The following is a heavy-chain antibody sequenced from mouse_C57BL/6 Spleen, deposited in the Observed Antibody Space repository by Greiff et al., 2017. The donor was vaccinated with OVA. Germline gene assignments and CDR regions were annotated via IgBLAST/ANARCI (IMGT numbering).Heavy chain of an antibody. CDR2: ISSGSSTI. CDR3: ANICYYAMDY. CDR1: GFTFSDYG. J-gene: IGHJ4*01. V-gene: IGHV5-17*01. Sequence: EVKLMESGGGLVKPGGPLKLSCAASGFTFSDYGMHWVRQAPEKGLEWVAYISSGSSTIYYADTVKGRFTISRNNAKNTLFLQMTSLRSEDTAMYYCANICYYAMDYWGKGTSVTVSS.